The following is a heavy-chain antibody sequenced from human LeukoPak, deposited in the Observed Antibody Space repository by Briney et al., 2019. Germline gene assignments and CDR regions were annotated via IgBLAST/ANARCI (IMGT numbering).Heavy chain of an antibody. CDR3: AKDDAWGRFYH. J-gene: IGHJ1*01. Sequence: RPGGSLRLSCAASGFTFSSHGMKSVRHAPGKRREWVSGGSSIGGRTYYADSVKGRFTVTRDNSRNTLHLQMNSLRVEDTGVYYWAKDDAWGRFYHWGQGTLVTVSS. D-gene: IGHD3-3*01. V-gene: IGHV3-23*01. CDR2: GSSIGGRT. CDR1: GFTFSSHG.